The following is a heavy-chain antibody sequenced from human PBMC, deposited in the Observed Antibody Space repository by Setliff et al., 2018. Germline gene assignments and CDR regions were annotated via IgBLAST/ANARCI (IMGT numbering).Heavy chain of an antibody. CDR3: ARDSLDYYASRGFPRSYYYMEV. V-gene: IGHV4-4*07. D-gene: IGHD3-22*01. CDR1: GGSTSNSH. CDR2: VYTSGTT. Sequence: SETLSLTCTVSGGSTSNSHLSWVRQPVGKGLEWIGRVYTSGTTNYNPSPKRRLTISIATSRSQFSLRLTSVTAADTAVYYCARDSLDYYASRGFPRSYYYMEVWGKGNSVNVSS. J-gene: IGHJ6*03.